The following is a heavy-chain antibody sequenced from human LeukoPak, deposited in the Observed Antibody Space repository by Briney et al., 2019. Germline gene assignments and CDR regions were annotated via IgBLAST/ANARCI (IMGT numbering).Heavy chain of an antibody. CDR1: GGSISSGSYY. CDR2: ISYSGNT. D-gene: IGHD3-22*01. CDR3: ASKYESSGYYYDF. J-gene: IGHJ4*02. Sequence: PSETLSLTCTVSGGSISSGSYYWGWIRQPPGKGLEWIGSISYSGNTYYNPSLKSRVTISVDTSKTQFSLKLSSVTAADTAVYYCASKYESSGYYYDFWGQGTLVTVSS. V-gene: IGHV4-39*01.